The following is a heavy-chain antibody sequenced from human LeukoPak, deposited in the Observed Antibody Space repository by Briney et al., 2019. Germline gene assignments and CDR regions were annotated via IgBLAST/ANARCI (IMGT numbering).Heavy chain of an antibody. D-gene: IGHD3-16*01. J-gene: IGHJ4*02. Sequence: GGSLRLSCEVSGLTFSTYWMTWVRQAPGKGLEWVASINQNGREKYYVDPVKGRFTISRDNAKDSLYLQMNSLRDEDTAVYYCARSLGDDWGQGTLVTVSS. CDR2: INQNGREK. V-gene: IGHV3-7*01. CDR1: GLTFSTYW. CDR3: ARSLGDD.